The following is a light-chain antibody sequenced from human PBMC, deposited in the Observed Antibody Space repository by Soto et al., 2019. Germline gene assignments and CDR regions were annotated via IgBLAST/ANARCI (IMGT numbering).Light chain of an antibody. J-gene: IGKJ2*01. Sequence: EIVSTQSPATLSLSPGERATLSCRARQSVSSYLAWYQQKPGQAPRLLIYDASKRDTGIPARFSGSGSGTDFTLTISSLEPEDSAVYYCQQRSNWPHTFGQGTKLEIK. CDR3: QQRSNWPHT. CDR2: DAS. V-gene: IGKV3-11*01. CDR1: QSVSSY.